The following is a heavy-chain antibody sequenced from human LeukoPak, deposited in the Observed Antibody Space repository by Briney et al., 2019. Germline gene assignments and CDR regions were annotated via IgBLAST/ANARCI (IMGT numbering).Heavy chain of an antibody. CDR3: ARDRVVAGTNIWFDP. D-gene: IGHD6-19*01. CDR2: TYYRSKWYN. CDR1: GYSVSSNSGA. V-gene: IGHV6-1*01. J-gene: IGHJ5*02. Sequence: SQTLSLTFAIAGYSVSSNSGAWNWIRHSPSRDLQWRGRTYYRSKWYNDYAVSVKSRITINPDTSKNQFSLQLNSVTPEDTAVYYCARDRVVAGTNIWFDPWGQGTLVTVSS.